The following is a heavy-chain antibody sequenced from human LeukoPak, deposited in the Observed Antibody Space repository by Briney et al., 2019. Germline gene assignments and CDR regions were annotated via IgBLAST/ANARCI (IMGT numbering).Heavy chain of an antibody. V-gene: IGHV1-3*01. CDR3: ARSMVRGVIITRGYFDY. Sequence: ASVKVSCKASGYTFTSYAMHWVRQAPGQRREWMGWINAGNGNTKYSQKFQGRVTITRDTSASTAYMELSSLRSEDTAVYYCARSMVRGVIITRGYFDYWGQGTLVTVSS. CDR2: INAGNGNT. J-gene: IGHJ4*02. D-gene: IGHD3-10*01. CDR1: GYTFTSYA.